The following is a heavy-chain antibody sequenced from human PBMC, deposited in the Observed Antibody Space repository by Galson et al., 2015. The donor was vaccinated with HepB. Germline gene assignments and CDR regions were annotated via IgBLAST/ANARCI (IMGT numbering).Heavy chain of an antibody. V-gene: IGHV5-51*03. D-gene: IGHD4-23*01. CDR2: IYPGDSDT. CDR3: ARLGDSETTVVTPFGTLSYYFDY. CDR1: GYSFTSYW. J-gene: IGHJ4*02. Sequence: QSGAEVKKPGESLKISCKGSGYSFTSYWIGWVRQMPGKGLEWMGIIYPGDSDTRYSPSFQGQVTISADKSISTAYLQWSSLKASDTAMYYCARLGDSETTVVTPFGTLSYYFDYWGQGTLVTVSS.